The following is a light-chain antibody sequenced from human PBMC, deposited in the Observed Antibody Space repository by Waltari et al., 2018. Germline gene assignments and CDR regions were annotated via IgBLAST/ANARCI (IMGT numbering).Light chain of an antibody. CDR2: DAS. J-gene: IGKJ4*01. CDR3: QQRSSWPT. V-gene: IGKV3-11*01. CDR1: QSVSNS. Sequence: EIVLTQSPATLSLSPGERATLSCRASQSVSNSLVWYQQKPGQSPRLLIYDASNRATCNPARFSGSGSGTDFTLTISSLEPEDFADDYGQQRSSWPTFGGGTKVEIK.